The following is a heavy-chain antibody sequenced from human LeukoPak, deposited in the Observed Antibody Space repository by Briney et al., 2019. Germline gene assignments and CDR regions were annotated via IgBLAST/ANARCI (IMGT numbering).Heavy chain of an antibody. D-gene: IGHD3-10*01. Sequence: ASVKVSCKASGYTFTGYYMHWVRQAPGQGLEWMGWINPNSGGTNYAQKFQGRVTMTRGTSISTAYMELSRLRSDDTAVYYCARSFDYYGSGSYYCWGQGTLVTVSS. V-gene: IGHV1-2*02. CDR2: INPNSGGT. CDR3: ARSFDYYGSGSYYC. CDR1: GYTFTGYY. J-gene: IGHJ4*02.